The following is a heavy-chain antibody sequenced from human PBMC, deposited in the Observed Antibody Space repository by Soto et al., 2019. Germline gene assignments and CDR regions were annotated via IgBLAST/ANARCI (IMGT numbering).Heavy chain of an antibody. D-gene: IGHD3-16*01. CDR1: GYIFVNYG. CDR2: ISPYTGNT. V-gene: IGHV1-18*01. J-gene: IGHJ6*02. CDR3: VMVDNYVTPTPQDV. Sequence: QVQLVQSGDEVKKPGASVKVSCKASGYIFVNYGIAWVRQAPGQGLEWMGWISPYTGNTHSATKVQGRLTMTTDTPRSTSYIVAGSLTSDDTAVYYCVMVDNYVTPTPQDVWGQGTTVTVSS.